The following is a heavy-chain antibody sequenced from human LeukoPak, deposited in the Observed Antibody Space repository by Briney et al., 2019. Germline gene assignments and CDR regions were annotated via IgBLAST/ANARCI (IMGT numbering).Heavy chain of an antibody. CDR2: INHSGST. V-gene: IGHV4-34*01. CDR3: ARGVGGPHGGSWYDAFDI. J-gene: IGHJ3*02. Sequence: SETLSLTCAVYGGSFSGYYWSWIRQPPGKGLEWVGEINHSGSTNYNPSLKSRVTISVDTSKNQFSLKLSSVTAADTAVYYCARGVGGPHGGSWYDAFDIWGQGTMVTVSS. D-gene: IGHD6-13*01. CDR1: GGSFSGYY.